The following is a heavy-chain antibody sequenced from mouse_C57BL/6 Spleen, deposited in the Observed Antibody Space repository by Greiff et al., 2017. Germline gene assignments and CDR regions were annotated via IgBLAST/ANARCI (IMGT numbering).Heavy chain of an antibody. CDR1: GFTFSDYG. J-gene: IGHJ4*01. CDR2: ISSGSSTI. Sequence: EVQRVESGGGLVKPGGSLKLSCAASGFTFSDYGMHWVRQAPEKGLEWVAYISSGSSTIYYADTVKGRFTISRDNAKNTLFLQMTSLRSEDTAMYYCARVRYYYGSSYDAMDYWGQGTSVTVSS. V-gene: IGHV5-17*01. CDR3: ARVRYYYGSSYDAMDY. D-gene: IGHD1-1*01.